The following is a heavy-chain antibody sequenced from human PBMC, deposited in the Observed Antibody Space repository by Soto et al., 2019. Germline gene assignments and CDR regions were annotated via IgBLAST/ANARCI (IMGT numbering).Heavy chain of an antibody. CDR3: ARGGLNTRFQP. CDR2: INAGNGNT. J-gene: IGHJ1*01. V-gene: IGHV1-3*01. Sequence: ASVKVSCKASGGTFSSYAISWVRQAPGQRLEWMGWINAGNGNTKYSQKFQGRVTITRDTSASTAYMELSSLRSEDTAVYYCARGGLNTRFQPWGQGTLVTASS. D-gene: IGHD1-26*01. CDR1: GGTFSSYA.